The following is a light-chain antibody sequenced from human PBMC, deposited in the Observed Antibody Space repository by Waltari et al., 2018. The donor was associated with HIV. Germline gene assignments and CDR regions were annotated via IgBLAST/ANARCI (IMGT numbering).Light chain of an antibody. CDR1: SANIGSRT. J-gene: IGLJ1*01. V-gene: IGLV1-44*01. Sequence: QSVLTQPPSASGTPGQRVTISCSGSSANIGSRTVSWYQQLPGTAPKLLSDSNKRRPSGVPDRFSGSKSGTSAALAISGLQSEDEADYYCATWDDSLNGYVLGAGTRVTVL. CDR3: ATWDDSLNGYV. CDR2: SNK.